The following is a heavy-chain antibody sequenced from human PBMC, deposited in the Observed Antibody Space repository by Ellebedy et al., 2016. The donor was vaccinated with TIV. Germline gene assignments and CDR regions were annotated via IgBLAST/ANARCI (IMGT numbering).Heavy chain of an antibody. J-gene: IGHJ6*02. V-gene: IGHV1-3*02. Sequence: ASVKVSCXASGYTFTSYAMHWVRQAPGQRLEWMGWSNAGNGNTKYSQEFQGRVTITRDTSISTAYMELSRLRSDDTAVYYCARVPIVVVTPNYYYGMDVWGQGTTVTVSS. D-gene: IGHD2-21*02. CDR1: GYTFTSYA. CDR2: SNAGNGNT. CDR3: ARVPIVVVTPNYYYGMDV.